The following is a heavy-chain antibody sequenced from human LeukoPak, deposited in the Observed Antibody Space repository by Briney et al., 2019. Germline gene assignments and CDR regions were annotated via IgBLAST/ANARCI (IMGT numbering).Heavy chain of an antibody. D-gene: IGHD3-10*01. CDR1: GFQFSRNG. CDR2: IRYDGTKT. V-gene: IGHV3-30*02. CDR3: ARDFDDVNGNFYYIPDF. Sequence: QAAGSLRLSCTAYGFQFSRNGMHWDRQAPGKGLEWVAFIRYDGTKTFYGDSVRGRFTISRDHSKNTLYLEMNSLRHEDTAVYSCARDFDDVNGNFYYIPDFWGQGTLVTVSS. J-gene: IGHJ4*02.